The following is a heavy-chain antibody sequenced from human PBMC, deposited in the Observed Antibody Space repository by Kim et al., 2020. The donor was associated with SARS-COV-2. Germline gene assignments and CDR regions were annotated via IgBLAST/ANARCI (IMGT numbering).Heavy chain of an antibody. V-gene: IGHV3-74*01. J-gene: IGHJ2*01. CDR2: ITDTGRTQ. Sequence: GGSLRLSCAASGFNFRNYFMNWVRQAPGKGPVWISRITDTGRTQSYADSVKGRFTTSRDNTKNTLDLEMTSLRADDTAIYYCARDGGFNNHDWYFDRWGRGALGTVSS. CDR1: GFNFRNYF. D-gene: IGHD3-16*01. CDR3: ARDGGFNNHDWYFDR.